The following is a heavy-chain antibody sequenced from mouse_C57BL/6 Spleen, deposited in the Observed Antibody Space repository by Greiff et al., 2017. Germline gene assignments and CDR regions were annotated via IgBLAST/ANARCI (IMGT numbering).Heavy chain of an antibody. J-gene: IGHJ4*01. Sequence: QVQLQPSGPELVKPGASVKISCKASGYAFRSSWMNWVKQRPGKGLEWIGRLYPGDGDPNYNGKFKGQATLTADQSSRTAYMQLSSLTSEDSAVYCCARTWLRPLLAMDYWGQGTSVTVSS. CDR1: GYAFRSSW. D-gene: IGHD1-1*01. CDR2: LYPGDGDP. CDR3: ARTWLRPLLAMDY. V-gene: IGHV1-82*01.